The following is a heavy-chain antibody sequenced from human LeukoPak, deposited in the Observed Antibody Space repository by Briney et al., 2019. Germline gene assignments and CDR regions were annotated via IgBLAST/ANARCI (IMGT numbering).Heavy chain of an antibody. D-gene: IGHD3-10*01. CDR1: GYTFTGYY. V-gene: IGHV1-2*06. Sequence: GASVKVSCKASGYTFTGYYMHWVRQAPGQGLEWMGRINPNSGGTNYAQKFQGRVTMTKDTSISTGYMELSRLRSDDTAVYYCARAPLGYNWLDPWGQGTLVTVSS. CDR3: ARAPLGYNWLDP. J-gene: IGHJ5*02. CDR2: INPNSGGT.